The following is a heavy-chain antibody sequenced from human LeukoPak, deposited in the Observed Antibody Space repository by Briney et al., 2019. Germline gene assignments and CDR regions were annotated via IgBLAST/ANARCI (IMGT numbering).Heavy chain of an antibody. J-gene: IGHJ4*02. Sequence: PRGSLRLSCAASGFTLSDHYMDWVRQAPGKGLEWVGRIRNKANSYTTEYAASVKDRFSISRDDSKNSLYLQMNSLKTEDTAVYYCARGYSSGWYYFDYWGQGTLVTVSS. V-gene: IGHV3-72*01. D-gene: IGHD6-19*01. CDR1: GFTLSDHY. CDR3: ARGYSSGWYYFDY. CDR2: IRNKANSYTT.